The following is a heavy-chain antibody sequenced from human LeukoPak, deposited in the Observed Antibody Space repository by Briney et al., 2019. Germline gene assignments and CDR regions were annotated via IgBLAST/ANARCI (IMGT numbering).Heavy chain of an antibody. V-gene: IGHV4-31*03. CDR1: GGAIGSGAYY. D-gene: IGHD3-16*01. CDR3: ASAYLIRDAFDI. J-gene: IGHJ3*02. CDR2: IHYSGST. Sequence: PSQTLSLTCTVSGGAIGSGAYYWSWIRQHPGKGLEWIGYIHYSGSTYYNTSLKTRVTISVDTSKNQFSLKLSSVTAADTDVYYCASAYLIRDAFDIWGQGTMVTVSS.